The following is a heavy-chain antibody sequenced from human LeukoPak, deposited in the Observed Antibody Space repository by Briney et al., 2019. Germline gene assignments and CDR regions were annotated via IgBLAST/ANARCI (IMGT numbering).Heavy chain of an antibody. V-gene: IGHV1-18*01. CDR1: GYTFTSYG. D-gene: IGHD6-19*01. CDR2: ISAYNGNT. CDR3: ARDIAVAAYFDY. Sequence: GAAVKVSFKSSGYTFTSYGISWVRQAPGQGLEWMGWISAYNGNTNYAQKLQGRVTMTTDTSTSTAYMELRSLRSDDTAVYYCARDIAVAAYFDYWGQGTLVTVSS. J-gene: IGHJ4*02.